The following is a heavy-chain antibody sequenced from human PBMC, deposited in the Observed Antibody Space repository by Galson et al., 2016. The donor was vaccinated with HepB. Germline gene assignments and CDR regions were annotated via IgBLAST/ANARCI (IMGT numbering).Heavy chain of an antibody. CDR2: IYYSGSS. D-gene: IGHD1-26*01. Sequence: ETLSLTCTVSGGSISSYYWSWIRQPPGKGLEWIGYIYYSGSSNYNPSLKSRVTISVDTSKNQFSLNLTSVTAADTAVYYCARLGVVGAKYDYWGQGTLVTVSS. CDR3: ARLGVVGAKYDY. J-gene: IGHJ4*02. CDR1: GGSISSYY. V-gene: IGHV4-59*01.